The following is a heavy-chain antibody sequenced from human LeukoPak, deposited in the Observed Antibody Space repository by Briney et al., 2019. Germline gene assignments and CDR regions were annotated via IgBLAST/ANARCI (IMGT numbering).Heavy chain of an antibody. J-gene: IGHJ4*02. D-gene: IGHD6-19*01. CDR3: ARRDTSGYFSDY. CDR1: GFTFSSYS. Sequence: GGSLRLSCAASGFTFSSYSMNWVRQAPGKGLEWVSSISSSSSYIYYADSVKGRFTISRDNAKTSLYLQMNSLRAEDTAVYYCARRDTSGYFSDYWGQGTLVTVSS. CDR2: ISSSSSYI. V-gene: IGHV3-21*01.